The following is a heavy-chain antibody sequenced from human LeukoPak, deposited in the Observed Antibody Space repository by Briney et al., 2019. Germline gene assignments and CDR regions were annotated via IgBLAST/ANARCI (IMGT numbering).Heavy chain of an antibody. D-gene: IGHD6-19*01. Sequence: PSETLSLTCTVSGGSISSSDDYWGWIRQPPGKGLEWIGVIYYGGRTYYHPSLKSRVTMSVDTSKNQFSLKLSSVTAADTAVYYCARGRWGSGWYFDYWGQGTLVTVSS. CDR3: ARGRWGSGWYFDY. V-gene: IGHV4-39*07. J-gene: IGHJ4*02. CDR1: GGSISSSDDY. CDR2: IYYGGRT.